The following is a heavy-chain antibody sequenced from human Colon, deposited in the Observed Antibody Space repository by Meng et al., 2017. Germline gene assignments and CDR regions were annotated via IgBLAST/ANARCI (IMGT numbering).Heavy chain of an antibody. CDR3: ASSDYYRSDY. Sequence: GRGLGRVKPSQTLSLTCAVAGGSIRRSDWWSWVRQPPGKGLEWIGETSHSGSTNYSPSLKSRVTISLDKSKNQLSLKLNSVTAADTAVYYCASSDYYRSDYWGQGTLVTVSS. CDR2: TSHSGST. CDR1: GGSIRRSDW. J-gene: IGHJ4*02. D-gene: IGHD3-22*01. V-gene: IGHV4-4*02.